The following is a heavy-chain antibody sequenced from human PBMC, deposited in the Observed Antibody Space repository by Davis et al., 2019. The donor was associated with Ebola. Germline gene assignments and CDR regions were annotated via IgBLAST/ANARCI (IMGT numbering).Heavy chain of an antibody. D-gene: IGHD1/OR15-1a*01. CDR3: ARDEHEWRDNWNNE. Sequence: GESLKISCAASGFTLSDYYMSWIRQAPGKGLEWISYISSSSHYTKYADSVKGRFTISRDNARNSLYLQMNSLRVDDTAVYYCARDEHEWRDNWNNEWGQGTLVTVSS. CDR1: GFTLSDYY. J-gene: IGHJ4*02. V-gene: IGHV3-11*06. CDR2: ISSSSHYT.